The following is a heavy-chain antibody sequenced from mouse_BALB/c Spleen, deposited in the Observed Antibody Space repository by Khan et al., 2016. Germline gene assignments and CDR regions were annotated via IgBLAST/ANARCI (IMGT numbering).Heavy chain of an antibody. Sequence: QVQLQQSGAELAKPGASVKMSCKASGYTFTDYWMHWVKQSPGQGLEWIGYINPSTGYTAYNQKFKDTATLTADKSSSTAYMQLSSLTSEDSAVYYCGRWSYYYGSSYGWFADWGQGTLVTVSA. V-gene: IGHV1-7*01. CDR3: GRWSYYYGSSYGWFAD. D-gene: IGHD1-1*01. J-gene: IGHJ3*01. CDR2: INPSTGYT. CDR1: GYTFTDYW.